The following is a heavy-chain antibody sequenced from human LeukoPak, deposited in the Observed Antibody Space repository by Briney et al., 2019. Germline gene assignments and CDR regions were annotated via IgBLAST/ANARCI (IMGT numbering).Heavy chain of an antibody. CDR2: INPNSGGT. J-gene: IGHJ4*02. V-gene: IGHV1-2*02. Sequence: ASVKVSCKASGYTFTGYYMHWVRQAPGQGLEWMGWINPNSGGTNYAQKFQGRVTMTRDTSISTAYMELSRLRSDDTAVYYCARESMWLVRGAITSRYYFDYWGQGTLVTVSS. CDR3: ARESMWLVRGAITSRYYFDY. CDR1: GYTFTGYY. D-gene: IGHD3-10*01.